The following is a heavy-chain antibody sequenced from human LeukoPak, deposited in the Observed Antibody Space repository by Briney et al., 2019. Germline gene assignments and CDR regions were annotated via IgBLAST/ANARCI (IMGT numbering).Heavy chain of an antibody. CDR3: ARDRQQLVRGDYFDH. Sequence: PSETLSLTCTVSGDSISSYYWSWIRQPPGKGLEWIGYIYYSGITKYNPSLKSRVTISVDTSKNQFSLKVSSLTAADTAVYYCARDRQQLVRGDYFDHWGQGTLVTVSS. CDR2: IYYSGIT. J-gene: IGHJ4*02. CDR1: GDSISSYY. D-gene: IGHD6-13*01. V-gene: IGHV4-59*12.